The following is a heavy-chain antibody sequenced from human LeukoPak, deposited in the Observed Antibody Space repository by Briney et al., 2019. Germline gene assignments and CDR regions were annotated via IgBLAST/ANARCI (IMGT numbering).Heavy chain of an antibody. V-gene: IGHV4-39*07. Sequence: SETLSLTCIVSGGSISTSDDYWGWIRQPPGKGLEWIGSIYYSGSTYYNPSLKSRVTISVDTSKNQFSLKLSSVTAADTAVYYCATEDSSGWYGGGYYYYYMDVWGKGTTVTVSS. D-gene: IGHD6-19*01. J-gene: IGHJ6*03. CDR2: IYYSGST. CDR1: GGSISTSDDY. CDR3: ATEDSSGWYGGGYYYYYMDV.